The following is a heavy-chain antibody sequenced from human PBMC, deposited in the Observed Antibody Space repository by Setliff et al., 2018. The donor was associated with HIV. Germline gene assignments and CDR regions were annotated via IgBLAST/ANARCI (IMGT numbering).Heavy chain of an antibody. CDR1: GFSLTSYG. D-gene: IGHD3-10*01. CDR3: VRDLAREIAH. V-gene: IGHV3-30*12. Sequence: PGESLKISCAASGFSLTSYGMHWVRQTPDKGLEWVAVISYDGSNKYYADSVKGRFTISRDNSKNTLYLQMNSLRAEDTGLYYCVRDLAREIAHWGQGTLVTVSS. CDR2: ISYDGSNK. J-gene: IGHJ4*02.